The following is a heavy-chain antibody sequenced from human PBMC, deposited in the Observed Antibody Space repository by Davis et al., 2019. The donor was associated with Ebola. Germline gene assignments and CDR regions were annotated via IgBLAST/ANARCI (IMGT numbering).Heavy chain of an antibody. V-gene: IGHV1-18*01. CDR1: GYTFTSYG. CDR3: ARDVYLGTGTMLIYYYGMDV. D-gene: IGHD1-7*01. Sequence: ASVKVSCKASGYTFTSYGISWVRQAPGQGLEWMGWISAYNGNTNYAQKLQGRVTMTTDTSTSTAYMELSSLRSEDTAVYYCARDVYLGTGTMLIYYYGMDVWGQGTTVTVSS. CDR2: ISAYNGNT. J-gene: IGHJ6*02.